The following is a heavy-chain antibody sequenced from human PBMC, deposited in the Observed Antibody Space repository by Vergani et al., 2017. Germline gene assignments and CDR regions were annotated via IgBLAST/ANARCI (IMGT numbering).Heavy chain of an antibody. J-gene: IGHJ6*02. CDR1: GGSISSGSYY. D-gene: IGHD6-13*01. CDR3: TRDPLYSTTWPFLLLDMDV. Sequence: QVQLQESGPGLVRPSQTLSLTCTVSGGSISSGSYYWSWFRQPAGKGLEWIGRFYTGGGTSYNPSLKSRVTISVATSKNQLSLQLSSVTAADTAVYYCTRDPLYSTTWPFLLLDMDVWGQGTTVTVSS. V-gene: IGHV4-61*02. CDR2: FYTGGGT.